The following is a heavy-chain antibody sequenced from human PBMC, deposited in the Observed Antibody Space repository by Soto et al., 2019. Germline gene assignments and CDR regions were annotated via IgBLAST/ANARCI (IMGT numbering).Heavy chain of an antibody. J-gene: IGHJ6*02. CDR2: IYHSGST. CDR3: ARAAKGVPAAIAIDYNYYGMDV. V-gene: IGHV4-30-2*01. D-gene: IGHD2-2*01. Sequence: QLQLQESGSGLVKPSQTLSLTCAVSGGSISSGCYYWSWIRQPPGKGREGIGYIYHSGSTYSNPSLKLTGTMSEDRSRNQFSLRLSALTAADTAVYYCARAAKGVPAAIAIDYNYYGMDVWGRGTTVTVS. CDR1: GGSISSGCYY.